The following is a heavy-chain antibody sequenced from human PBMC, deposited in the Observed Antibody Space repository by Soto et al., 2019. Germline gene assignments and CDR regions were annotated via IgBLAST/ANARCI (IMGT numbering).Heavy chain of an antibody. V-gene: IGHV3-7*01. D-gene: IGHD7-27*01. CDR1: GYTFNKYW. CDR3: ALGRTGLDV. J-gene: IGHJ6*02. Sequence: EEELVESGGGLVQPGGSLRLSCAASGYTFNKYWMTWVRQAPGKGLEWVANIQQVGSEKYYVDSVKGRFTISRDNADNSLYLQMNGLRAEDTAVYYCALGRTGLDVWGQGTTVTVSS. CDR2: IQQVGSEK.